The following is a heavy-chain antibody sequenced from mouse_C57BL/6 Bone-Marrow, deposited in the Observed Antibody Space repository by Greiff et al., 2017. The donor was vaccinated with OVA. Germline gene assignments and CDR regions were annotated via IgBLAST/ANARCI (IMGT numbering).Heavy chain of an antibody. V-gene: IGHV1-50*01. D-gene: IGHD1-1*01. Sequence: VQLQQSGAELVKPGASVKLSCKASGYTFTSYWMQWVKQRPGQGLEWIGEIDPSDGYTNYNQKFKGKATLTVDTSSSTAYMQLSSLTSEDSAVYYCARGTYYGSSPWYFDVWGTGTTVTVSS. J-gene: IGHJ1*03. CDR2: IDPSDGYT. CDR1: GYTFTSYW. CDR3: ARGTYYGSSPWYFDV.